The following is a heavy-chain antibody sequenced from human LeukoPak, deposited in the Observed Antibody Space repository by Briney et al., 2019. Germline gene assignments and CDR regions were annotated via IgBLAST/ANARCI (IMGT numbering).Heavy chain of an antibody. CDR3: ATSQGSWPDYFDY. V-gene: IGHV3-30*02. D-gene: IGHD6-13*01. Sequence: GGSLRLSCSASGFTFGSYDMHWVRQAPGKGLEWVAFTRYDGSNKYYADSMKGRFTISRDNSKNTLYLQMNSLSAEDTAVYYCATSQGSWPDYFDYWGQGTLVTVSS. J-gene: IGHJ4*02. CDR2: TRYDGSNK. CDR1: GFTFGSYD.